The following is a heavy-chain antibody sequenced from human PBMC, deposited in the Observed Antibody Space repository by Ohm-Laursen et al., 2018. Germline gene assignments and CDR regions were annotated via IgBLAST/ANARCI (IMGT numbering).Heavy chain of an antibody. CDR2: ISWNSGSI. Sequence: SLRLSCSASGFTFDDYAMHWVRQAPGKGLEWVSGISWNSGSIGYADSVKGRFTISRDNSKNTLYPQMNSLRAEDTAVYYCARGYTNNCWGQGTLVTVSS. J-gene: IGHJ4*02. D-gene: IGHD1-1*01. CDR3: ARGYTNNC. V-gene: IGHV3-9*01. CDR1: GFTFDDYA.